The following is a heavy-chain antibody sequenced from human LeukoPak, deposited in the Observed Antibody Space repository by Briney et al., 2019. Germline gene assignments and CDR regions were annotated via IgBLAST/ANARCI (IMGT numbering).Heavy chain of an antibody. CDR1: GGSISSYY. V-gene: IGHV4-4*07. CDR3: ARGPWCSSTSCYGWFDP. CDR2: IYTSGST. Sequence: TSETLSLTCTVYGGSISSYYWSWIRQPAGKGLEWIGRIYTSGSTNYNPSLKSRVTMSVDTSKNQFSLKLSSVTAADTAVYYCARGPWCSSTSCYGWFDPWGQGTLVTVSS. J-gene: IGHJ5*02. D-gene: IGHD2-2*01.